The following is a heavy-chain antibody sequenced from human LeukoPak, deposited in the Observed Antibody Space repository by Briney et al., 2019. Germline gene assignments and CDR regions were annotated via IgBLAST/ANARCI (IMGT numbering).Heavy chain of an antibody. CDR2: IYYSGST. D-gene: IGHD5-18*01. V-gene: IGHV4-61*01. Sequence: SETLSLTCTVSGASVSSGNYYWSWIRQSPGKGLEWIGYIYYSGSTNYNPSLKNRVTISVDTSKNQFSLKLISVTAADTAVYYCAREEFRYSYDYLFAYWGQGTLVTVSS. J-gene: IGHJ4*02. CDR1: GASVSSGNYY. CDR3: AREEFRYSYDYLFAY.